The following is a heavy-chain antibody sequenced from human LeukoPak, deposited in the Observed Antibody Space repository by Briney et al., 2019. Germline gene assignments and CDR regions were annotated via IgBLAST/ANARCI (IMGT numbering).Heavy chain of an antibody. J-gene: IGHJ4*02. CDR2: ISTTSATI. V-gene: IGHV3-48*04. Sequence: GGSLRLSCAASGFSFSDYDMNWVRLAPGKGLEWVAWISTTSATIYYADSVKGRFTISRDNAKNSLYLQMNSLRAEDTAVYYCTRRYYDSSGYCDYWGQGTLVTVSS. CDR3: TRRYYDSSGYCDY. D-gene: IGHD3-22*01. CDR1: GFSFSDYD.